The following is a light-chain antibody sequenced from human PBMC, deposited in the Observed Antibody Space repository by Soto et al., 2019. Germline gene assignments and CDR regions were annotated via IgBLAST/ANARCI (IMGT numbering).Light chain of an antibody. CDR3: QQYGSSRT. J-gene: IGKJ1*01. CDR2: GAS. Sequence: ESVLTQSAGTLSLSPGERATLSCRASQSVSSSYLAWYQQKPGQAPRLLIYGASSRATGIPDRFSGSGSGTDFTLTISRLEPEDFAVYYCQQYGSSRTFGQGTKWISN. CDR1: QSVSSSY. V-gene: IGKV3-20*01.